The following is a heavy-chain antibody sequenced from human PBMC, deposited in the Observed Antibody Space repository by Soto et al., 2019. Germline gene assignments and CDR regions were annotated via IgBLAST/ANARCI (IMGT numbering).Heavy chain of an antibody. V-gene: IGHV1-2*02. CDR3: ARDLARGGGSAGFDY. Sequence: QVQLVQSGAEVKKPGASVNVSCKASGYTFTVYYMHWVRQAPGQGLEWMGWINPKSGGTMYPQKFQGRVTMTWDTSISTAYMALTRLRSDATAVYYCARDLARGGGSAGFDYWGQGTLVTVPS. J-gene: IGHJ4*02. CDR1: GYTFTVYY. CDR2: INPKSGGT. D-gene: IGHD1-26*01.